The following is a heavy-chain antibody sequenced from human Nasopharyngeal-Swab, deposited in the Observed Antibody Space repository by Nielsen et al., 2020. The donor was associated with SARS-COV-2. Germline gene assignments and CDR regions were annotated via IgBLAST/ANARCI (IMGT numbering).Heavy chain of an antibody. Sequence: GGSLRLSCAASQFTFSNYLMYWVRQPPGKGLDWVAAISYDGINKYYADSVRGRFTISRDNSKNTLYVQMNSLRSDDTAVYYCGRDTMTKWTAATDYFYGLDVWGKGTTVTVSS. CDR3: GRDTMTKWTAATDYFYGLDV. D-gene: IGHD4-17*01. V-gene: IGHV3-30*03. CDR2: ISYDGINK. J-gene: IGHJ6*04. CDR1: QFTFSNYL.